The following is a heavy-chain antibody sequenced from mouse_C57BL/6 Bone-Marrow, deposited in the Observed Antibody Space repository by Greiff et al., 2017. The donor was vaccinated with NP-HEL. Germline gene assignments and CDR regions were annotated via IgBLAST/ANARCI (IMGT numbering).Heavy chain of an antibody. CDR1: GYTFTDYN. Sequence: VQLQQSGPELVKPGASVKIPCKASGYTFTDYNMDWVKQSHGKSLEWIGDINPNNGGTNYNQKFKGKATLTVDKSSSTAYMELRSLTSEDTAVYYCTTLDDYEPFAYWGQGTLVTVSA. V-gene: IGHV1-18*01. D-gene: IGHD2-4*01. J-gene: IGHJ3*01. CDR2: INPNNGGT. CDR3: TTLDDYEPFAY.